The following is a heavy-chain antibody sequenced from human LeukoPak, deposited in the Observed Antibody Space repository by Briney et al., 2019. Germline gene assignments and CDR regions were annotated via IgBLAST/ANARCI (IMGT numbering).Heavy chain of an antibody. J-gene: IGHJ3*02. CDR3: ARYLPDYYDSSGYGDAFDI. D-gene: IGHD3-22*01. CDR1: GGTFSSYA. V-gene: IGHV1-69*13. CDR2: IIPIFGTA. Sequence: SVKVSCTASGGTFSSYAISWVRQAPGQGLEWMGGIIPIFGTANYAQKFQGRVTITADESTSTAYMELSSLRSQDTAVYYCARYLPDYYDSSGYGDAFDIWGQGTMVTVSS.